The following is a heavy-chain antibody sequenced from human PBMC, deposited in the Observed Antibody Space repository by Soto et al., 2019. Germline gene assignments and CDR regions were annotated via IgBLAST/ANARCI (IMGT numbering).Heavy chain of an antibody. Sequence: TGGSLRLSCAASGFAFRSYGMHWVRQAPGKGLEWVAVIKSDGVNKNYIDSVKGRFTISRDNSKNTLFLHMTNLRPEGTAVYYCAKEGGMSGSYYISSSYYFDYWGQGTLVTVS. J-gene: IGHJ4*02. CDR1: GFAFRSYG. D-gene: IGHD1-26*01. V-gene: IGHV3-30*05. CDR2: IKSDGVNK. CDR3: AKEGGMSGSYYISSSYYFDY.